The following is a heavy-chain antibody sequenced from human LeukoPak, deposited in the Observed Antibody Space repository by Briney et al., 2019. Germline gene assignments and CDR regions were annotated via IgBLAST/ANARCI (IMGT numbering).Heavy chain of an antibody. Sequence: GGSLTLFCTASGFTFCDYAMSWVRQAPGKGLEWVGFIRSKAYGGTTEYAASVKGRFTISRDDSKTIAYPQMHSLKTEDTAVYYCTRVSWDDIRWAGYWGQGTLVTVSS. CDR1: GFTFCDYA. J-gene: IGHJ4*02. V-gene: IGHV3-49*04. D-gene: IGHD3-9*01. CDR2: IRSKAYGGTT. CDR3: TRVSWDDIRWAGY.